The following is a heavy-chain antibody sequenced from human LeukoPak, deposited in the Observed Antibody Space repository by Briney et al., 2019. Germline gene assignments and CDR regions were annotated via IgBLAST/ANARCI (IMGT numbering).Heavy chain of an antibody. CDR2: INPNSGGT. D-gene: IGHD1-1*01. J-gene: IGHJ4*02. CDR3: ARDLSTSSNWELDY. CDR1: GYTFSDYY. V-gene: IGHV1-2*02. Sequence: ASVTVSCKASGYTFSDYYTHWVRQAPGQGLEWMGWINPNSGGTRYAQQFQGTVTMTRDTSIGTVYMELSTLRSDDTAVYYCARDLSTSSNWELDYWGQGTLVTVSS.